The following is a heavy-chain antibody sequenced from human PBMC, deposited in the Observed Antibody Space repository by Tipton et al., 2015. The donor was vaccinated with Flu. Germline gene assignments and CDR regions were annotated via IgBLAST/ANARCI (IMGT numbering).Heavy chain of an antibody. CDR3: ARMRPPKNWFDS. Sequence: TLSLTCTVSGGPMSGHYWTWLRQSPGRGLEWIAYIYNSDIADYNPSLKSRATISVDTPRSEYSLKLISVTAADTAIYYCARMRPPKNWFDSWGQGTLVTVSS. J-gene: IGHJ5*01. CDR2: IYNSDIA. CDR1: GGPMSGHY. V-gene: IGHV4-59*11.